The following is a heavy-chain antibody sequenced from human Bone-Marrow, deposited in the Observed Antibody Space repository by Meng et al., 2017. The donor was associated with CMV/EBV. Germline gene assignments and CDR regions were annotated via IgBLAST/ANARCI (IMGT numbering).Heavy chain of an antibody. V-gene: IGHV1-69*10. D-gene: IGHD3-3*01. CDR1: GGTFSSHA. Sequence: SVKVSCKTSGGTFSSHAISWVRQAPGQGLEWMGGVIPVIGLVHYAQKFQGRVRITADKSTSTGYMELISLRSEDTAAYYCARARITIFGVVNGAFDIWGQGTMVTVSS. CDR2: VIPVIGLV. J-gene: IGHJ3*02. CDR3: ARARITIFGVVNGAFDI.